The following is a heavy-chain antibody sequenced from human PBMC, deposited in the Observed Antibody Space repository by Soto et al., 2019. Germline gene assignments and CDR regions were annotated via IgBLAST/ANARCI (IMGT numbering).Heavy chain of an antibody. CDR3: ASGVGTVGVHDAFDI. D-gene: IGHD1-26*01. J-gene: IGHJ3*02. CDR1: GFIFSSYE. Sequence: PGGSLRLSCAASGFIFSSYEMNWVRQAPGKGLEWVAYISSSGSTIYYADSVKGRFTISRDNAKNSLYLQMNSLRAEDTAVYYCASGVGTVGVHDAFDIWGQGTMVTVSS. V-gene: IGHV3-48*03. CDR2: ISSSGSTI.